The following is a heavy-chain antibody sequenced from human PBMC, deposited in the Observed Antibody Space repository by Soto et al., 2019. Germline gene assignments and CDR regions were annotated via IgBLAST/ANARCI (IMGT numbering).Heavy chain of an antibody. CDR1: GFTFTSSA. V-gene: IGHV1-58*01. Sequence: ASVKVSCKASGFTFTSSAVQWVRQARGQRLEWIGWIVVGSGNTNYAQKFQERVTITRDMSTSTAYMELSSLRSEDTAVYYCAADGCSYGYGYYYGMDVWGQGTTVTVSS. CDR2: IVVGSGNT. D-gene: IGHD5-18*01. J-gene: IGHJ6*02. CDR3: AADGCSYGYGYYYGMDV.